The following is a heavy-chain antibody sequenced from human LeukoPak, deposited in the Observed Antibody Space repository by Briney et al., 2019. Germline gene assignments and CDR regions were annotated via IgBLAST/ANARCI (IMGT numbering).Heavy chain of an antibody. Sequence: SGGSLRLSCAASGFTFSSYAMSWVRQAPGKGLEWVSAISGSGGSTYYADSVKGRFTISRYNSKNTLYLQMNSLRAEDTAVYYCIDWGVATILHGYWGQGTLVTVSS. CDR3: IDWGVATILHGY. D-gene: IGHD5-12*01. CDR1: GFTFSSYA. V-gene: IGHV3-23*01. CDR2: ISGSGGST. J-gene: IGHJ4*02.